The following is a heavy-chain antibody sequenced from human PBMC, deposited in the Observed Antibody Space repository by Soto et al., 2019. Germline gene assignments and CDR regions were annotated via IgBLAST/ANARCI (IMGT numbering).Heavy chain of an antibody. D-gene: IGHD6-13*01. CDR2: ISASGNLI. Sequence: EVQRLESGGRLVQPGGSLRLSCAASGLIFSNHAMSWVRQAPGKGLEWVSGISASGNLIYYADSVKGRFNMSRDNSKNTLYLQMNSLRAEDTAVYFCAKRHGIGSAAKNFDFWGQGTLVTVSS. CDR1: GLIFSNHA. V-gene: IGHV3-23*01. CDR3: AKRHGIGSAAKNFDF. J-gene: IGHJ4*02.